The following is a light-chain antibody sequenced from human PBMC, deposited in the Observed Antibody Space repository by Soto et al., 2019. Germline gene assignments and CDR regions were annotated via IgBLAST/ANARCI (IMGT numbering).Light chain of an antibody. Sequence: DIQMTQSPSSLSAYVGDRITITCRASQDIRNDLAWYQQKPGKAPELLIFATSTLQAGVSSRFSGTASGTEFPPPLSRVRPEDFATFYFLRYPRAPPPFLFAGGTKGGIK. V-gene: IGKV1-27*01. CDR2: ATS. CDR3: LRYPRAPPPFL. J-gene: IGKJ4*01. CDR1: QDIRND.